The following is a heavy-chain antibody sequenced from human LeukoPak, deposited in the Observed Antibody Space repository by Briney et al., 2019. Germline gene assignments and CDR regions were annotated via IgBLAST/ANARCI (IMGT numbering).Heavy chain of an antibody. Sequence: SETLSLTCTVSGGSTSSGDYYWRWIRQPPGKGLEWIGYIYYSGSTYYNPSLKSRVTISVDTSKNQFSLKLSSVTAADTAVYYCARERAGYCSGGSCYLYYFDYWGQGTLVTVSS. V-gene: IGHV4-30-4*01. J-gene: IGHJ4*02. CDR1: GGSTSSGDYY. CDR2: IYYSGST. D-gene: IGHD2-15*01. CDR3: ARERAGYCSGGSCYLYYFDY.